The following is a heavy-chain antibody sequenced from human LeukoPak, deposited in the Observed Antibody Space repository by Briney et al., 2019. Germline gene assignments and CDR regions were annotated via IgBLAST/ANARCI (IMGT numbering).Heavy chain of an antibody. V-gene: IGHV3-74*01. D-gene: IGHD3-10*01. Sequence: GGSLRLSCAASGFTFSDYWIHWVRQAPGKGLVWVSRINTDGSITNYADSVKGRFSISRDNAKNTLCLQMSSLRAEDTGVYYCARDRGPRTGFMVREAYDYWGQGTLVTVSS. CDR1: GFTFSDYW. J-gene: IGHJ4*02. CDR3: ARDRGPRTGFMVREAYDY. CDR2: INTDGSIT.